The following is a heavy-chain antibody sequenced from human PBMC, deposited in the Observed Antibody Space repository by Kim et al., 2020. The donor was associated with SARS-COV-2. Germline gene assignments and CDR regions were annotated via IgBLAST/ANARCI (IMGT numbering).Heavy chain of an antibody. CDR2: IKRDESER. Sequence: VGSLRLSCEVSGFTSNSDWMSWVRQAPGRGLEWVAMIKRDESERYFADSVRGRFTISRDNAKNSLFLQMNSLRAEDTALYYCACLYTASNWGSAYWGQGTRVTVSS. CDR1: GFTSNSDW. D-gene: IGHD7-27*01. V-gene: IGHV3-7*01. CDR3: ACLYTASNWGSAY. J-gene: IGHJ4*02.